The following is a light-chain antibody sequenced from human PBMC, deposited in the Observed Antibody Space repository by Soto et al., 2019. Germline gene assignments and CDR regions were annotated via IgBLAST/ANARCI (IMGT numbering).Light chain of an antibody. CDR2: EVS. Sequence: QSALTQPPSVSASPGQSVTISCTGTASDVGGYNRVSWYQQPPGTAPKLMIYEVSNRPSGVPDRFSGSKSGNTASLTISGLHAEDEADYYCSSYTSSNTLLFGGGTKLTVL. CDR3: SSYTSSNTLL. CDR1: ASDVGGYNR. V-gene: IGLV2-18*02. J-gene: IGLJ2*01.